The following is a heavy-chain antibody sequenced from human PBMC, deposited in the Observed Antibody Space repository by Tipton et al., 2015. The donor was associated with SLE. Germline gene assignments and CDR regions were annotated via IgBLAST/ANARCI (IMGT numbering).Heavy chain of an antibody. CDR3: ARESGSYYNYYYGMDV. D-gene: IGHD1-26*01. J-gene: IGHJ6*02. CDR2: IYHSGST. CDR1: GYSISSGYY. Sequence: TLSLTCAVSGYSISSGYYWGWIRQPPGKGLEWIGSIYHSGSTNYNPSLKSRVTISVDKSKNQFSLKLSSVTAADTAVYYCARESGSYYNYYYGMDVWGQGTTVTVSS. V-gene: IGHV4-38-2*02.